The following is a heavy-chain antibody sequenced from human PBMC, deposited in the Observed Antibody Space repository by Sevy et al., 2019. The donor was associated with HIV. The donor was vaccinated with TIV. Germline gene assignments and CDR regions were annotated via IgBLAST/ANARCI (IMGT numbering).Heavy chain of an antibody. V-gene: IGHV3-23*01. CDR3: AKDGYKPSVGDVNYYYYYMDV. Sequence: GGSLRLSCAASGFTFSSYAMSWVRQAPGKGLEWVSAISGSGGSTYYADSVKGRFTISRDNSKNTLYLQMNSLRAEDTAVYYCAKDGYKPSVGDVNYYYYYMDVWGKGTTVTVSS. CDR1: GFTFSSYA. CDR2: ISGSGGST. D-gene: IGHD1-20*01. J-gene: IGHJ6*03.